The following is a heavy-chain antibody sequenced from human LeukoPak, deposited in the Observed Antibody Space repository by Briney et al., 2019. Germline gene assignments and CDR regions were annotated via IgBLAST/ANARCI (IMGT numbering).Heavy chain of an antibody. Sequence: SATLSLTCTVSGGSISSYSWSWIRPPPGKGLEWIGYIYYIGSTNYNPSRKSRVTISVDTSKNQFSLKLSSVTAADTAVYYCARGSTVVTPLYYFDYWGQGTLVTVSS. CDR1: GGSISSYS. J-gene: IGHJ4*02. V-gene: IGHV4-59*08. D-gene: IGHD4-23*01. CDR3: ARGSTVVTPLYYFDY. CDR2: IYYIGST.